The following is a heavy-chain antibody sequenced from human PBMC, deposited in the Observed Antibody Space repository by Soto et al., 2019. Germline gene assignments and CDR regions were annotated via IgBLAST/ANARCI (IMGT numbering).Heavy chain of an antibody. J-gene: IGHJ4*02. CDR3: ARDPDYYGSGSYYHDVDY. D-gene: IGHD3-10*01. V-gene: IGHV3-30-3*01. CDR2: ISYDGSNK. Sequence: GGSLRLSCAASGFTFSSYAMHWVRQAPGKGLEWVAVISYDGSNKYYADSVKGRFTISRDNSKNTLYLQMNSLRAEDTAVYYCARDPDYYGSGSYYHDVDYWGQGTLVTVSS. CDR1: GFTFSSYA.